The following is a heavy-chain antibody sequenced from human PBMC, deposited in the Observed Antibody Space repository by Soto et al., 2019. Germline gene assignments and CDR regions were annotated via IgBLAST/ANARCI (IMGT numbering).Heavy chain of an antibody. V-gene: IGHV2-5*02. CDR1: GFSLNTGGVG. CDR2: IYWDDDE. J-gene: IGHJ6*02. Sequence: ITLKESGPPLVKPTQTLTLTCTFSGFSLNTGGVGVGWVRQPRGKAMEWLALIYWDDDERYRPSLRSRLHITKDTINNQVVLTMTNMDPEDTATYYCVRNWRYYGGDYYYGMDAWGQGTTVTVSS. CDR3: VRNWRYYGGDYYYGMDA. D-gene: IGHD3-10*01.